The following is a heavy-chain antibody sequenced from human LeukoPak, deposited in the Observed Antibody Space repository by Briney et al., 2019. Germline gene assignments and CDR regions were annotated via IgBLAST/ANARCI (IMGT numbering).Heavy chain of an antibody. D-gene: IGHD3-22*01. J-gene: IGHJ4*02. Sequence: RAGESLKISCKGSGYTFTTYWIGWARQMPGKGLEWMGIIYPGGSDTRYSPPFQGQVTISADKSISTAYVQWNSLRASDTAMYYCARHQYYYDTRAYYIDYWGQGTLVTVSS. V-gene: IGHV5-51*01. CDR3: ARHQYYYDTRAYYIDY. CDR1: GYTFTTYW. CDR2: IYPGGSDT.